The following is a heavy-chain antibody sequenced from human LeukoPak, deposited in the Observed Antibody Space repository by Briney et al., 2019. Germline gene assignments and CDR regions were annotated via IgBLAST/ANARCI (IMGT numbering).Heavy chain of an antibody. Sequence: GESLKISCKGSGYSFTSYWIGWVRQMPGKGLEWMGIIYPGDSDTRYSPSFQGQVTISADKSISTAYLQWSSLRSEDTAVYYCARTTLRPVSKWELLADPYYFDYWGQGTLVTVSS. D-gene: IGHD1-26*01. CDR3: ARTTLRPVSKWELLADPYYFDY. J-gene: IGHJ4*02. V-gene: IGHV5-51*01. CDR1: GYSFTSYW. CDR2: IYPGDSDT.